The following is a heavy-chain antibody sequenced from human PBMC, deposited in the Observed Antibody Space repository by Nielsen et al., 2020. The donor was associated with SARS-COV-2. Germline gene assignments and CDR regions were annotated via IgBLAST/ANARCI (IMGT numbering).Heavy chain of an antibody. V-gene: IGHV4-39*02. Sequence: SETLSLTCTVSGGPISISSYFWGWIRQPPGEGLEWIGSMSYSGNTYYNPSLKSRVTMSVDTSKNHFSLKLSSVTAADTAVYYCASTVLSHNSYYMDVWGNGTTVTVSS. D-gene: IGHD2-2*01. CDR3: ASTVLSHNSYYMDV. CDR2: MSYSGNT. J-gene: IGHJ6*03. CDR1: GGPISISSYF.